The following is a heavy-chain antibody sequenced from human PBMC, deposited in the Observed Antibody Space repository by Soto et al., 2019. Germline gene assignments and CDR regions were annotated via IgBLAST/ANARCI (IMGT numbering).Heavy chain of an antibody. CDR1: GGIFGSHG. D-gene: IGHD3-22*01. CDR3: VRDRRIYYSDPHEEFVASDYEV. V-gene: IGHV1-69*01. Sequence: QVQLIQSEAEVQKPGSSVRVSCTASGGIFGSHGFSWVRQAPGQRLEWVGGFIPIFRTLTYTEKFQARVRIAADESTNTVYLDMSSLTSEDTAVYYCVRDRRIYYSDPHEEFVASDYEVWGQGTMVSVSS. J-gene: IGHJ3*01. CDR2: FIPIFRTL.